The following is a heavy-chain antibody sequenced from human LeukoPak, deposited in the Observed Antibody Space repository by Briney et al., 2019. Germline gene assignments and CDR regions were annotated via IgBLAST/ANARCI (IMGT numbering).Heavy chain of an antibody. V-gene: IGHV4-59*01. CDR3: AREPGDIVATTGYYYGMDV. D-gene: IGHD5-12*01. CDR1: GGSISSYY. CDR2: IYYSGST. J-gene: IGHJ6*02. Sequence: PSETLFLTCTVSGGSISSYYWSWIRQPPGKGLEWIGYIYYSGSTNYNPSLKSRVTISVDTSKNQFSLKLSSVTAADTAVYYCAREPGDIVATTGYYYGMDVWGQGTTVTVSS.